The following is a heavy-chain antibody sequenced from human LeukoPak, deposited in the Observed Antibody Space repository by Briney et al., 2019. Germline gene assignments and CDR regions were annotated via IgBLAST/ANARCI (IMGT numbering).Heavy chain of an antibody. D-gene: IGHD3-9*01. CDR3: ARDKILTGYPLYYFDY. V-gene: IGHV1-69*13. CDR1: GGTFSSYA. Sequence: ASVKVSCTASGGTFSSYAISWMRQAPGQGLEWMGGIIPIFGTANYAQKFQGRVTITADESTSTAYMELSSLRSEDTAVYYCARDKILTGYPLYYFDYWGQGTLVTVST. CDR2: IIPIFGTA. J-gene: IGHJ4*02.